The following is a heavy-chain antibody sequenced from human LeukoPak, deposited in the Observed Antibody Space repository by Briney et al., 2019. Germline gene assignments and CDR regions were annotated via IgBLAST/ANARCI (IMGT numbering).Heavy chain of an antibody. CDR3: TRERGRYCSSTSCLRYFQH. CDR2: ISAYNGNT. D-gene: IGHD2-2*01. J-gene: IGHJ1*01. Sequence: ASVKVSCKASAYTFTSYGISWVRQAPGQGLEWMGWISAYNGNTSYAQKLQGRVTMTTDTSTSTAYMELRSLRSDDTAVYYCTRERGRYCSSTSCLRYFQHWGQGTLVTVSS. V-gene: IGHV1-18*01. CDR1: AYTFTSYG.